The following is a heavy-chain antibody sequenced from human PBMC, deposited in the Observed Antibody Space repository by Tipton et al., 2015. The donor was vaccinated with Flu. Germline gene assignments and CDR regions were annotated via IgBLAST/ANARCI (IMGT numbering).Heavy chain of an antibody. J-gene: IGHJ3*02. CDR1: GGTFSSYA. Sequence: QLVQSGAEVKKPGSSVKVSCKASGGTFSSYAISWVRQAPGQGLEWMGGIIPIFGTANYAQKFQGRVTITADESTSTAYMELSSLRSEDTAVYYCARGELTYYYDSSGYHTPHAFDIWGQGTMVTVSS. V-gene: IGHV1-69*01. D-gene: IGHD3-22*01. CDR2: IIPIFGTA. CDR3: ARGELTYYYDSSGYHTPHAFDI.